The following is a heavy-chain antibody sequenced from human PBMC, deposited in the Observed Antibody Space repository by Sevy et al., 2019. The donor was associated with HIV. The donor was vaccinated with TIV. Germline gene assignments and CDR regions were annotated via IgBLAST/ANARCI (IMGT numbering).Heavy chain of an antibody. CDR1: GFTFSRAW. CDR2: IKSNSNGVTI. D-gene: IGHD3-10*01. CDR3: TTDRGRTSSMYFDL. Sequence: GGSLRLSCAASGFTFSRAWMSWVRQAPGKGLEWVGRIKSNSNGVTIDYAAPVKGRFSISRDDSENTVYLQMNSLNTEDTATYYCTTDRGRTSSMYFDLWGRGTLVTVSS. J-gene: IGHJ2*01. V-gene: IGHV3-15*01.